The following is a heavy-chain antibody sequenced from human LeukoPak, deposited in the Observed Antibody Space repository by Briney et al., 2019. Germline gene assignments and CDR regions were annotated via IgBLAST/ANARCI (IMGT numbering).Heavy chain of an antibody. CDR3: ARLPYYDILTGYSIIDY. D-gene: IGHD3-9*01. CDR2: IYYSGST. Sequence: PSETLSLTCSVSGDSISTSSYYWGWIRQPPGKGLEWIGTIYYSGSTYYNPSLTSRVTISVDTSKNQFSLKLSSVTAADTAVYYCARLPYYDILTGYSIIDYWGQGTLVTVSS. V-gene: IGHV4-39*01. J-gene: IGHJ4*02. CDR1: GDSISTSSYY.